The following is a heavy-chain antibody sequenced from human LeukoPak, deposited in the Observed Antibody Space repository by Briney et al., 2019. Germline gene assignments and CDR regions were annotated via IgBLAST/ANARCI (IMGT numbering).Heavy chain of an antibody. Sequence: ASVKVSCKASGYTFTSYDINCVRQATGQGLEWMGWMNPNSGNTGYAQKFQGRVTMTRNTSISTAYMELSSLRSEDTAVYYCARGVGAPTVFDPWGQGTLVTVSS. CDR3: ARGVGAPTVFDP. CDR1: GYTFTSYD. CDR2: MNPNSGNT. D-gene: IGHD1-26*01. J-gene: IGHJ5*02. V-gene: IGHV1-8*01.